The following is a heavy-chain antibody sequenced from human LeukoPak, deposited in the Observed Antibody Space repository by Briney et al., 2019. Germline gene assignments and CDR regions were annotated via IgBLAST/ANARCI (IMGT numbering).Heavy chain of an antibody. J-gene: IGHJ4*02. CDR2: INSDGINT. CDR1: GFTFSNYW. D-gene: IGHD1-26*01. Sequence: GGSLRLSCAASGFTFSNYWMHWVRHAPGKGLVWVSRINSDGINTSYADSVKGRFTISRDNAKNSLYLQMNSLRAEDTAVYYCARRHSGSSGFDYWGQGTLVTVSS. CDR3: ARRHSGSSGFDY. V-gene: IGHV3-74*01.